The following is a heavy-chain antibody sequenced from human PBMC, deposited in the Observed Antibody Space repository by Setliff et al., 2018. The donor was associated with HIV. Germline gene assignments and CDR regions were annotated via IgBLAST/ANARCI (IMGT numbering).Heavy chain of an antibody. V-gene: IGHV4-61*02. CDR1: GGSISFGCYY. D-gene: IGHD6-13*01. J-gene: IGHJ4*02. CDR2: MHTSGST. CDR3: AREECTSWPRVHY. Sequence: PSETLSLTCTVSGGSISFGCYYWSWIRQPAGKGLEWIGRMHTSGSTSYNPSLKSRVTISTDTSKNQFSLELTSVIAADTAVYYCAREECTSWPRVHYWSQGALVTVSS.